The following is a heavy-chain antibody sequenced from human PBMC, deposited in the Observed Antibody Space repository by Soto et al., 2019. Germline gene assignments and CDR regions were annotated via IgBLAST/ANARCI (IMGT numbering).Heavy chain of an antibody. CDR1: GGSITTGGSVTSGDYY. J-gene: IGHJ5*02. CDR2: IYYNGAT. Sequence: SETLSLTCTVSGGSITTGGSVTSGDYYWSWIRQPPGKGLEWIGYIYYNGATYYHPSLESRVSISVDTSKNKFSLKLNSVTAADTAVYFCARVPPTYYYHSSGYWYNWFGPWGQGILVTVSS. D-gene: IGHD3-22*01. CDR3: ARVPPTYYYHSSGYWYNWFGP. V-gene: IGHV4-30-4*01.